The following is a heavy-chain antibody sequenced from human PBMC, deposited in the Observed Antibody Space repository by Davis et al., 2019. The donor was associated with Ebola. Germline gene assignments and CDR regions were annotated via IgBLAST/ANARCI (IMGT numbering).Heavy chain of an antibody. CDR1: GGSFSGYY. Sequence: SETLSLTCAVYGGSFSGYYWSWIRQPPGKGLEWIGEINHSGSTNYNPSLKSRVAISVGTSKNQFSLKLTSVTAADTAVYYCAREYSRTYFDYWGQGTLVTVSS. CDR2: INHSGST. D-gene: IGHD6-6*01. V-gene: IGHV4-34*01. CDR3: AREYSRTYFDY. J-gene: IGHJ4*02.